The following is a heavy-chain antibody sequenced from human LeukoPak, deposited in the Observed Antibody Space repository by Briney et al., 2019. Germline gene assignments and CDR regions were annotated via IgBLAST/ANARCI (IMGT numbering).Heavy chain of an antibody. CDR1: GDSVTNTRYY. CDR3: ARIRGGSYVAY. V-gene: IGHV4-39*07. D-gene: IGHD1-26*01. Sequence: SETLSLTCTVSGDSVTNTRYYWGWIRQPPGKGLEWIGTIYYTGDTYYNPSLKSRVTISVDTSNDQFSLELTSVTAADTAVYYCARIRGGSYVAYWGQGTLVTVSS. CDR2: IYYTGDT. J-gene: IGHJ4*02.